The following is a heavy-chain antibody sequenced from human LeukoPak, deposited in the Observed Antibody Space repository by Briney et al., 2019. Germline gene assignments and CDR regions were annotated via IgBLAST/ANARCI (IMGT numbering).Heavy chain of an antibody. D-gene: IGHD2-21*02. Sequence: SETLSLTCTVSGGSISSYYWSWIRQPPGKGLEWIGYIYYSGSTNYNPSLKSRVTISVDTSKNQFPLKLSSVTAADTAVYYCARVEQVCGGDCNDAFDIWGQGTMVTVSS. CDR3: ARVEQVCGGDCNDAFDI. CDR2: IYYSGST. CDR1: GGSISSYY. J-gene: IGHJ3*02. V-gene: IGHV4-59*01.